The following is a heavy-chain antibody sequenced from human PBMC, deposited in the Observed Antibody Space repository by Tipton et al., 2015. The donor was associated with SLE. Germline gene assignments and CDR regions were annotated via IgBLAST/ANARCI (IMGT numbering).Heavy chain of an antibody. J-gene: IGHJ1*01. D-gene: IGHD2-2*01. CDR1: GYTFTGYY. CDR3: AREREYCSSTSCLGYFQH. Sequence: QLVQSGAEVKKPGASVKVSCKASGYTFTGYYMHWVRQAPGQGLEWMGWISAYNGNTNYAQKLQGRVTMTTDTSTSTAYMELRSLRSDDTAVYYCAREREYCSSTSCLGYFQHWGQGTLVTVSS. V-gene: IGHV1-18*04. CDR2: ISAYNGNT.